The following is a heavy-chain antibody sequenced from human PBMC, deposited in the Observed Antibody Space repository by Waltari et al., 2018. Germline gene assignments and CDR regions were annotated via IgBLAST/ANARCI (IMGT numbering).Heavy chain of an antibody. CDR3: ARQARGYYGSSGQGGYYFDY. V-gene: IGHV4-39*05. D-gene: IGHD3-22*01. J-gene: IGHJ4*02. Sequence: QLQLQESGPGLVKPSETPSLTCTVSGGSIRISNYYWGWIRQPPGKGLEWIGSIYYSGGNYYNPSLKSRVTKSVETEKNQFSRRLNSVTAADTTVYYCARQARGYYGSSGQGGYYFDYWGQGILVTVSS. CDR2: IYYSGGN. CDR1: GGSIRISNYY.